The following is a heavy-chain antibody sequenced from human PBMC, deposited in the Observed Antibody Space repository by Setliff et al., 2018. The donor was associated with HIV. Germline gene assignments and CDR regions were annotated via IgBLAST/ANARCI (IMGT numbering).Heavy chain of an antibody. CDR2: MNPNSGNT. D-gene: IGHD3-22*01. CDR1: GYTFTSYD. Sequence: ASVKVSCKASGYTFTSYDINWVRQATGQGLEWMGWMNPNSGNTGYAQKFQGRVTITADESTSTAYMELSSLRSEDTAVYYCARDVGTNYYDTLGAFDIWGQGTMVTVSS. V-gene: IGHV1-8*03. J-gene: IGHJ3*02. CDR3: ARDVGTNYYDTLGAFDI.